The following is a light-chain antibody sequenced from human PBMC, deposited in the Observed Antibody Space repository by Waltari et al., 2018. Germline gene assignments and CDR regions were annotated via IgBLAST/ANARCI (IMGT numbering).Light chain of an antibody. CDR1: QSVGDN. V-gene: IGKV3-15*01. CDR3: QQYFAWPPVHT. J-gene: IGKJ2*01. CDR2: GAS. Sequence: EIVMTQSPATLSVSPGERATLSCRASQSVGDNLAWYQRKPGQAPRLLLFGASTRATGIPARVSGSGSGTEFTLTISSLQSEDFATYYCQQYFAWPPVHTFGQGTTLEIK.